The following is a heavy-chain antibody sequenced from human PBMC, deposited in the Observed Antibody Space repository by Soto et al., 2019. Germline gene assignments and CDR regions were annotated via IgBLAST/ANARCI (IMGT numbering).Heavy chain of an antibody. Sequence: GGSLRLSCAASGFPVSSNHMSWVRQAPGKGLEWVSVIYSGGSTYYADSVKGRFTISRDNSKNTLYLQMDSLRAEDTAVYYCARSGPYGDYDYWGQGTLVTVSS. CDR1: GFPVSSNH. CDR3: ARSGPYGDYDY. CDR2: IYSGGST. J-gene: IGHJ4*02. V-gene: IGHV3-66*01. D-gene: IGHD4-17*01.